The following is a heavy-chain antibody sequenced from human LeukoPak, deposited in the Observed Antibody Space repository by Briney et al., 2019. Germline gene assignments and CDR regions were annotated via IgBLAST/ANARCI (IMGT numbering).Heavy chain of an antibody. CDR3: AGTLVAAPGSKGGP. D-gene: IGHD6-13*01. CDR2: ISGSSSYT. CDR1: GFSFSDYY. J-gene: IGHJ5*02. Sequence: PGGSLRLSCAASGFSFSDYYMSWIRQAPGKGLEWVSYISGSSSYTDYADSVKGRFTISRDNAKNSLYLQMNSLRVEDTAVYYCAGTLVAAPGSKGGPWGQGTLVTVSS. V-gene: IGHV3-11*03.